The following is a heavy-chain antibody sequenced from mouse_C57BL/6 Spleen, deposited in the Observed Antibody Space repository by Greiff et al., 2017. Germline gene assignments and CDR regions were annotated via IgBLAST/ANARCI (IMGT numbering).Heavy chain of an antibody. CDR1: GYTFTSYW. D-gene: IGHD4-1*01. CDR2: IDPSDSYT. CDR3: ARDWDRAWFAY. Sequence: VQLQQPGAELVMPGASVKLSCKASGYTFTSYWMHWVKQRPGQGLEWIGEIDPSDSYTNYNQKFKGKSTLTVYKSSSTAYMQLSSLTSEDSAVCYCARDWDRAWFAYWGQGALVTVSA. V-gene: IGHV1-69*01. J-gene: IGHJ3*01.